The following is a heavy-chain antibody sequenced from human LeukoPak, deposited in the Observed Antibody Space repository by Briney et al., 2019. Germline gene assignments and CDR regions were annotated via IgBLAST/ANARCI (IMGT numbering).Heavy chain of an antibody. J-gene: IGHJ4*02. Sequence: GDSVKVSCKVSGYTLTELSMHWVRQAPGKGLEWMGGFDPEDGETIYAQKFQGIVTMTEDTSTDTAFMELSSLRSEDTAVYYCATRGRRSGYSYFDYWGQGTLVTVSS. CDR3: ATRGRRSGYSYFDY. CDR1: GYTLTELS. V-gene: IGHV1-24*01. CDR2: FDPEDGET. D-gene: IGHD3-22*01.